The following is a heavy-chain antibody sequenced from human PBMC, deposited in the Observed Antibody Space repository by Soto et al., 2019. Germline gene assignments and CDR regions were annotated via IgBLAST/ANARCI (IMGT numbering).Heavy chain of an antibody. Sequence: SVKVSCKASGGTFSSYTISWVRQAPGQGLEWIGWIVVGSGNTNYAQKFQERVTITRDMSTSTAYMELSSLRSEDTAVYYCAAERLTYYDFWSGYWAFDIWGQGTMVTVSS. V-gene: IGHV1-58*02. CDR2: IVVGSGNT. CDR3: AAERLTYYDFWSGYWAFDI. J-gene: IGHJ3*02. CDR1: GGTFSSYT. D-gene: IGHD3-3*01.